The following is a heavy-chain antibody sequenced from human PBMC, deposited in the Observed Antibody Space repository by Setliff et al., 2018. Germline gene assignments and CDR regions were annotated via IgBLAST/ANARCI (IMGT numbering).Heavy chain of an antibody. J-gene: IGHJ6*03. D-gene: IGHD1-1*01. CDR3: ARANKKLDYYYYYYMDV. CDR1: GSSISNDYY. Sequence: SETLSLTCGVSGSSISNDYYWGWIRQPPGRGLEWIGIISHSGGSDYNPFLKSRVSISLDTSKNQFSLKLISVTAADTAVYYCARANKKLDYYYYYYMDVWGKGTTVTVSS. CDR2: ISHSGGS. V-gene: IGHV4-38-2*01.